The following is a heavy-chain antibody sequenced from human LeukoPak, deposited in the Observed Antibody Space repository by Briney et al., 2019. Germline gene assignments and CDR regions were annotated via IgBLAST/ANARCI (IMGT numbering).Heavy chain of an antibody. V-gene: IGHV3-23*01. Sequence: GGSLRLSCAASGFTFSSYAMSWVRQAPGKGLEWVSAISGSGGSPYYSDSVKGRFTISRDNSKNTLYLQMNSLRAEDTAVYYCARMDIVVVPAAIPLLVSWGQGTLVTVSS. D-gene: IGHD2-2*02. J-gene: IGHJ4*02. CDR2: ISGSGGSP. CDR3: ARMDIVVVPAAIPLLVS. CDR1: GFTFSSYA.